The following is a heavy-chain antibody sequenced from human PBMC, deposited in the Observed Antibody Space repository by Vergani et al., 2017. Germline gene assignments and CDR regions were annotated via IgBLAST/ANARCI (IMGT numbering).Heavy chain of an antibody. D-gene: IGHD5-12*01. Sequence: EVQLVESGGGLVKPGGSLRLSCAASGFTFSSYSMNWVRQAPGKGLEWVGFIRSKAYGGTTEYAASVKGRFTIARDDSKSIAYLQMNSLKTEDTAVYYCTRETVATTYSYYYYGMDVWGQGTTVTVSS. CDR1: GFTFSSYS. CDR3: TRETVATTYSYYYYGMDV. J-gene: IGHJ6*02. CDR2: IRSKAYGGTT. V-gene: IGHV3-49*04.